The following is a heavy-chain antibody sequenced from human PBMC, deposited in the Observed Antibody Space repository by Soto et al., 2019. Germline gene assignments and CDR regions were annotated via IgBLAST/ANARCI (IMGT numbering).Heavy chain of an antibody. CDR2: IIPIFGTA. CDR3: ARNLTTVVTPANYYYYGMDV. V-gene: IGHV1-69*01. Sequence: QVQLVQSGAEVKKPGSSVKVSCKASGGTFSSYAISWVRQAPGQGLEWMGGIIPIFGTANYAQKFQGRVTLTADESTSTAYMELSSLRSADTAVYYCARNLTTVVTPANYYYYGMDVWGQGTTVTVSS. CDR1: GGTFSSYA. J-gene: IGHJ6*02. D-gene: IGHD4-17*01.